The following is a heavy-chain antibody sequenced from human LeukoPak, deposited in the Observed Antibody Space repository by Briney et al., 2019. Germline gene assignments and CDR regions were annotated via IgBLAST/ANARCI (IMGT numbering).Heavy chain of an antibody. CDR3: ADSGYYGGSFDY. Sequence: ASVKVSCKASGGTFSSYAISWVRQAPGQGREWMGGIIPIFGTANYAQKFQGRVTITTDESTSTAYMELSSLRPEDTAVYYCADSGYYGGSFDYWGQGTLVTASS. CDR2: IIPIFGTA. V-gene: IGHV1-69*05. CDR1: GGTFSSYA. J-gene: IGHJ4*02. D-gene: IGHD3-22*01.